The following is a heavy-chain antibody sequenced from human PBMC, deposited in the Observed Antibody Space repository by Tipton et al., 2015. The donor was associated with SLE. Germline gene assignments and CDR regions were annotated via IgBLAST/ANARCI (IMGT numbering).Heavy chain of an antibody. CDR2: IYYSGST. Sequence: TLSLTCTVSGGSISSGGYYWSWIRQHPGKGLEWIGYIYYSGSTHYNPSLKSRVTISVDTSKNQFSLKLSSVTAADTAVYYCAREGGHTQQLVTDYWGQGTLVTVSS. CDR3: AREGGHTQQLVTDY. D-gene: IGHD6-13*01. CDR1: GGSISSGGYY. V-gene: IGHV4-31*03. J-gene: IGHJ4*02.